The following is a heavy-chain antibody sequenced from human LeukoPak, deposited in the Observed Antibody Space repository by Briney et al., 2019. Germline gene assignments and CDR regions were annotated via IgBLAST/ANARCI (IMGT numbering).Heavy chain of an antibody. D-gene: IGHD6-13*01. J-gene: IGHJ4*02. CDR3: ARSYSSSWYGGGFDY. CDR2: INHSGST. V-gene: IGHV4-34*01. CDR1: GGSFSGYY. Sequence: SETLSLTCAVYGGSFSGYYWSWIRQPPGKGLEWIGEINHSGSTNYNPSLKSRVTISVDTSKNQFSLKLSSVTAADTAVYYCARSYSSSWYGGGFDYWGQGTLGTVSS.